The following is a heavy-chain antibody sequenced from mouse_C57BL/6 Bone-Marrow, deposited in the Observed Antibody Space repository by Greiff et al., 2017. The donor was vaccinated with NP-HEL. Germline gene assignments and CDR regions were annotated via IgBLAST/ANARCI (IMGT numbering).Heavy chain of an antibody. CDR3: ARTAQAGFDY. V-gene: IGHV1-69*01. J-gene: IGHJ2*01. CDR1: GYTFTSYW. CDR2: IDPSDSYT. D-gene: IGHD3-2*02. Sequence: VKLQQPGAELVMPGASVKLSCKASGYTFTSYWMHWVKQRPGQGLEWIGEIDPSDSYTNYNQKFKGKSTLTVDKSSSTAYMQLSSLTSEDSAVYYCARTAQAGFDYWGQGTTLTVSS.